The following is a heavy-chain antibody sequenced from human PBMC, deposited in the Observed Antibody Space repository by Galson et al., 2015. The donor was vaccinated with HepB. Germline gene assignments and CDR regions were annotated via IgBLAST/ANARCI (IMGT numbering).Heavy chain of an antibody. CDR2: IYTSGST. D-gene: IGHD3-10*01. CDR3: ARGIIMVRGVILDY. J-gene: IGHJ4*02. V-gene: IGHV4-61*02. CDR1: GGSISSSSYY. Sequence: TLSLTCTVSGGSISSSSYYWTWIRQPAGKGLEWIGRIYTSGSTKYNPSLKSRVTVSLDTSKNQFSLRLSSVTAADTAVYYCARGIIMVRGVILDYWGQGTLVTVSS.